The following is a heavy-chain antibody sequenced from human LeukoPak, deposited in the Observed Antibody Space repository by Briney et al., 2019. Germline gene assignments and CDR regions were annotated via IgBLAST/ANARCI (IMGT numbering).Heavy chain of an antibody. CDR2: IYHSGST. V-gene: IGHV4-30-2*01. CDR3: AGAGLFSDAFDI. J-gene: IGHJ3*02. Sequence: SETLSLTCTVSGGSISSGGYYWSWIRQPPGKGLEWIGYIYHSGSTYYNPSLKSRVTISVDRSKNQFSLKLSSVTAADTAVYYCAGAGLFSDAFDIWGQGTMVTVS. CDR1: GGSISSGGYY. D-gene: IGHD3-9*01.